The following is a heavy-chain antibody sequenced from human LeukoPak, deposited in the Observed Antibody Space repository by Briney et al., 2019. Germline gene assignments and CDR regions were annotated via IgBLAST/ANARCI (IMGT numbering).Heavy chain of an antibody. Sequence: PGESLRLSCAASGFTFSSYAMSWVRQAPGKGLEWVSAISGSGGSTYSADSVKGRFTISRDNSKNTLYLQMNSLRAEDTAVYYCAKGILPSMILVVPQYWGQGTLVTVSS. D-gene: IGHD2-21*01. CDR3: AKGILPSMILVVPQY. CDR1: GFTFSSYA. V-gene: IGHV3-23*01. J-gene: IGHJ4*02. CDR2: ISGSGGST.